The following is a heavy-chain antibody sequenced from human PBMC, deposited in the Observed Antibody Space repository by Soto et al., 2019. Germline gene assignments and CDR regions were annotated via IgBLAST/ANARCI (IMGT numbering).Heavy chain of an antibody. V-gene: IGHV4-34*01. CDR2: INHSDSP. J-gene: IGHJ3*02. CDR1: DGSFSGYY. Sequence: QVQLQQWGAGLLKPSETLSLTCGVYDGSFSGYYWTWIRQPPGKGLEWIGEINHSDSPNYNPSLMSRVTISVDTSRNQFSLKLSSVTAADTAVYYCARGLGVVAGGDIDIWGQGTMVTVSS. D-gene: IGHD6-19*01. CDR3: ARGLGVVAGGDIDI.